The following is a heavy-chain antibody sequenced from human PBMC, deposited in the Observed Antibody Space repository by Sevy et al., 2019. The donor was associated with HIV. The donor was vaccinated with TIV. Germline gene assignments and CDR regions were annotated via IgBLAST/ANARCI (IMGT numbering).Heavy chain of an antibody. CDR3: ASTPRYCSSTSCYGGSNY. Sequence: SETLSLTCAVYGGSFSGYYWSWIRQPPGKGLEWIGEINHSGSTNYNPSLKSRVTISVDTSKNQFSLKLSAVTAADTAVYYCASTPRYCSSTSCYGGSNYWGQGTLVTVSS. CDR1: GGSFSGYY. J-gene: IGHJ4*02. D-gene: IGHD2-2*01. CDR2: INHSGST. V-gene: IGHV4-34*01.